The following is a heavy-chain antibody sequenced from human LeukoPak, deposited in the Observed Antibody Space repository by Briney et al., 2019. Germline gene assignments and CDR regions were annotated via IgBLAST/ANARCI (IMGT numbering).Heavy chain of an antibody. V-gene: IGHV3-48*03. D-gene: IGHD3-10*01. J-gene: IGHJ4*02. CDR2: ISSSGSTI. CDR3: ARVLGSYAVDY. Sequence: GGSLRLSCAASGFTFSSYEMNWVRQAPGKGLEWVSYISSSGSTIYYADSVKGRFTISRDNAKNSLFLQMDSLRAEDTALYYCARVLGSYAVDYWGQGTLATVSS. CDR1: GFTFSSYE.